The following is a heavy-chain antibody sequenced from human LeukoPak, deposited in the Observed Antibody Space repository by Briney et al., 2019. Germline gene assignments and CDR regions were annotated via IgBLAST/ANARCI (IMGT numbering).Heavy chain of an antibody. CDR2: IYYSGST. CDR3: ARDHYGSGLFDY. V-gene: IGHV4-30-4*08. D-gene: IGHD3-10*01. J-gene: IGHJ4*02. Sequence: PSETLSLTCTVSGGSISSDDYYWSWIRQPPGKGLEWIGYIYYSGSTYYNPSLKSRVTISVDTSKNQFSLKLSSVTAADTAVYYCARDHYGSGLFDYWGQGTLVTVSS. CDR1: GGSISSDDYY.